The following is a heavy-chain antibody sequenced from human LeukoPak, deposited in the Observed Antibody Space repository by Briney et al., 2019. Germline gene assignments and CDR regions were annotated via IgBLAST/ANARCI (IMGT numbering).Heavy chain of an antibody. D-gene: IGHD3-3*01. V-gene: IGHV4-31*03. J-gene: IGHJ3*02. CDR3: ARGGITIFGVVIPYAFDI. CDR1: GGSISSGGYS. CDR2: IYYSGST. Sequence: NPSQTLSLTCTVSGGSISSGGYSWSWIRQHPGKGLEWIGYIYYSGSTYYNPSLKSRVTISVDRSKNQFSLKLSSVTAADTAVYYCARGGITIFGVVIPYAFDIWGQGTMVTVSS.